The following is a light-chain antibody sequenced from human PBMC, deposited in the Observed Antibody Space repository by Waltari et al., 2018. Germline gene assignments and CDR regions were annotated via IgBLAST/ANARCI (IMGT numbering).Light chain of an antibody. Sequence: QSALTQPPSVSGAPRQRVPISCSGSRSNIGDSAVTWYQQFPGKSPKLVIYYDDLLPSGVSDRFSGSKSGSSASLAISGLQSEDEALYFCAAWDVSLNALIFGGGTKLTVL. CDR2: YDD. CDR1: RSNIGDSA. CDR3: AAWDVSLNALI. J-gene: IGLJ2*01. V-gene: IGLV1-36*01.